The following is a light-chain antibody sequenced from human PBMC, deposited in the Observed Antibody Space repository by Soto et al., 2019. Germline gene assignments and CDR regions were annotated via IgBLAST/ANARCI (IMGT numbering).Light chain of an antibody. V-gene: IGKV3-20*01. CDR2: GAS. CDR1: LNVNSY. CDR3: QQYGSSPLT. J-gene: IGKJ4*01. Sequence: VLTQSPATLYMSPGERATLSCRASLNVNSYLAWYQQKPGQAPRLLIYGASSRATGIPDRFSGSGSGTDFTLTISRLEPEDFAVYYCQQYGSSPLTFGGGSKVDI.